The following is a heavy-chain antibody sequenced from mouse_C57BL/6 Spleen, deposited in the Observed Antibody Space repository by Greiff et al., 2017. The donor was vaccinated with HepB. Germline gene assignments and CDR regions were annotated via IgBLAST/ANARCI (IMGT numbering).Heavy chain of an antibody. CDR1: GYTFTSYW. Sequence: QVQLQQPGAELVKPGASVKLSCKASGYTFTSYWMHWVKQRPGQGLEWIGMIHPNSGSTNYNEKFKSKATLTVDKSSSTAYMQRSSLTSEDSAVYYCAPGDYGSSYAMDYWGQGTSVTVSS. V-gene: IGHV1-64*01. CDR3: APGDYGSSYAMDY. D-gene: IGHD1-1*01. CDR2: IHPNSGST. J-gene: IGHJ4*01.